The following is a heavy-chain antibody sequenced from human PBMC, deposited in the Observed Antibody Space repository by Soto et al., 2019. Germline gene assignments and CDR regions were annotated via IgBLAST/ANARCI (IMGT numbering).Heavy chain of an antibody. J-gene: IGHJ4*02. CDR3: ARVTTFYDILTPSYALSYFGY. Sequence: PGGSLRLSCAAPGFSVTSNYMTWVRQAPGKGLECVSVMYAGGNTYYPDSVKGRFTISSDNSKNTLFLQMNNLRAEDTAVYYCARVTTFYDILTPSYALSYFGYWGQGTRGTVSS. CDR2: MYAGGNT. D-gene: IGHD3-9*01. CDR1: GFSVTSNY. V-gene: IGHV3-53*01.